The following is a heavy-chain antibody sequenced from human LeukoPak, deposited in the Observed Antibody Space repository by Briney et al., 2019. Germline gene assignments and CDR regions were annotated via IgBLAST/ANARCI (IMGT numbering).Heavy chain of an antibody. Sequence: SETLSPTCTVSGASISRYYRSWIRQPPGMGLEWIGYIYYSGSTDYNPSLMTLVTISVDTSKNQSSLKLSAVTAADTAVYYCARLAAAGADYWGQGTLVTVSS. CDR2: IYYSGST. V-gene: IGHV4-59*08. D-gene: IGHD6-13*01. CDR3: ARLAAAGADY. J-gene: IGHJ4*02. CDR1: GASISRYY.